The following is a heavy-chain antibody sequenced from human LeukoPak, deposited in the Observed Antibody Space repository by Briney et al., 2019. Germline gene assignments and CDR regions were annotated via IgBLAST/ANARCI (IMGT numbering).Heavy chain of an antibody. V-gene: IGHV1-69*05. CDR2: IIPIFGTA. CDR1: GGTFTSYA. Sequence: SVNVSCTASGGTFTSYAISWVRQAPGQGLEWMGGIIPIFGTANYAQKFQGRVTITTDESTSTAYMELSSLRSEDTAVYYCARDRYNWNPDEGWFDPWGQGTLITVSS. D-gene: IGHD1-20*01. J-gene: IGHJ5*02. CDR3: ARDRYNWNPDEGWFDP.